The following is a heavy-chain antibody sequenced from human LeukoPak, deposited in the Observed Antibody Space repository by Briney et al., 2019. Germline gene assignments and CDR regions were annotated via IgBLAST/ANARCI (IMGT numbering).Heavy chain of an antibody. Sequence: SETLSLTCAVYGGSFSGYYWSWIRQPPGKGLEWIGEINHSGSTNYNPSLKSRVTISVDTSKNQFSLKLSSVTAADTAVYYCARETRLGPLDYWGQGTLVTVSS. J-gene: IGHJ4*02. CDR1: GGSFSGYY. V-gene: IGHV4-34*01. D-gene: IGHD3-16*01. CDR2: INHSGST. CDR3: ARETRLGPLDY.